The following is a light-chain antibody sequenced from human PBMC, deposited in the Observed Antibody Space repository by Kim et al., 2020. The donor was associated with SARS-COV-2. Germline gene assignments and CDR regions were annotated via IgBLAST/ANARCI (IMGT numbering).Light chain of an antibody. Sequence: SPGERATLSCRASQSVSTYLAWYQQRPGQAPRLLIYDAFNRATGIPARFSGSGSGTDFTLTISSLEPEDFAVYYCQQRSNLPPYNFGQGTKVDIK. V-gene: IGKV3-11*01. CDR1: QSVSTY. CDR2: DAF. J-gene: IGKJ2*01. CDR3: QQRSNLPPYN.